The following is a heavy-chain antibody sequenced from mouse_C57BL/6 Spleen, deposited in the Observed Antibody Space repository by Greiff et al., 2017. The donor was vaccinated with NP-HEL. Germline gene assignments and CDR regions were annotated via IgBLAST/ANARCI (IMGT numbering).Heavy chain of an antibody. Sequence: VQLQQSGAELMKPGASVKLSCKATGYTFTGYWIEWVKQRPGHGLEWIGEILPGSGSTNYNEKFKGKATFTADTSSNTAYMQLSSLTTEDSAIYYCARSSGGYGSSYWYFDVWGTGTTVTVSS. J-gene: IGHJ1*03. CDR2: ILPGSGST. D-gene: IGHD1-1*01. CDR1: GYTFTGYW. CDR3: ARSSGGYGSSYWYFDV. V-gene: IGHV1-9*01.